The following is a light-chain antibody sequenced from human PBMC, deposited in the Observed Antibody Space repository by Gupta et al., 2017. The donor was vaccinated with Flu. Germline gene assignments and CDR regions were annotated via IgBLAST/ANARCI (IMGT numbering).Light chain of an antibody. CDR2: QVS. V-gene: IGKV2-30*01. Sequence: DVEMTQSPLSLPVTPGQPAFISCRSSESLIYSDGNTDLNWFQQRPGQSPRRLIYQVSDRDSGVPDRFSGSWSGTDFTLKISRVEPDDVGVDYCMQSSHWPYTFGQGTNLEIK. CDR3: MQSSHWPYT. J-gene: IGKJ2*01. CDR1: ESLIYSDGNTD.